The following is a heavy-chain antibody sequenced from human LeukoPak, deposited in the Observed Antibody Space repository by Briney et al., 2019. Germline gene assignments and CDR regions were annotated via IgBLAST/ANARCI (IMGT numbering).Heavy chain of an antibody. CDR3: ARQYDYVWGSYRATFDY. J-gene: IGHJ4*02. V-gene: IGHV4-39*01. D-gene: IGHD3-16*02. Sequence: SETLSLTCTVSGGSISSSSYYWGWLRQPPGKGLEWIASIYYSGSTYYNPTPKSRFTISVHTSKNQFSLKLSSVTAADTAVYYCARQYDYVWGSYRATFDYWGQGTLVTVSS. CDR1: GGSISSSSYY. CDR2: IYYSGST.